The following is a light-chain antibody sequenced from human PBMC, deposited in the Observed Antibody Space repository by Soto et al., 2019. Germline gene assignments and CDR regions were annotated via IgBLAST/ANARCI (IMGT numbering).Light chain of an antibody. CDR3: QQYNNWPLT. V-gene: IGKV3-15*01. CDR1: QGVSGD. Sequence: EIVLTQSPAALSVSPGERATLSCRASQGVSGDLAWYQQKPGQAPRLLIYGASARASGIPARFSGSGSGTEFTLTISSLQSEDFAVYYCQQYNNWPLTFGGGTKLQIK. CDR2: GAS. J-gene: IGKJ4*01.